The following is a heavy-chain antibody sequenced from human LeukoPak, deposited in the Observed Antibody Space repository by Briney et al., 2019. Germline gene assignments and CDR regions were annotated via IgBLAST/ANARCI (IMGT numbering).Heavy chain of an antibody. V-gene: IGHV4-4*02. CDR1: GDSISSSNW. D-gene: IGHD1-26*01. J-gene: IGHJ4*02. Sequence: SGTLSLTCAVSGDSISSSNWWSWVRRPPGKGLEWIGEIYHSGNTNYNAPLKSRVTISLDKSKNQFSLKLNSVTAADTAVYYCARVGALGGHDFWGQGSLVTVSS. CDR3: ARVGALGGHDF. CDR2: IYHSGNT.